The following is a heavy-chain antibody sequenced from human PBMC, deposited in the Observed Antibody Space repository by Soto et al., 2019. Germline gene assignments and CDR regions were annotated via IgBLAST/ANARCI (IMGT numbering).Heavy chain of an antibody. CDR1: GGSISSSSYY. D-gene: IGHD3-3*01. CDR3: ARGYEFWSGYYIFVDP. CDR2: IYYSGST. Sequence: QLQLQESGPGLVKPSETLSLTCTVSGGSISSSSYYWGWIRQPPGKGLEWIGSIYYSGSTYYNPSLKRRVTISVDTSKNQFSLKLSSVTAADTAVYYCARGYEFWSGYYIFVDPWGQGTLVTVSS. V-gene: IGHV4-39*01. J-gene: IGHJ5*02.